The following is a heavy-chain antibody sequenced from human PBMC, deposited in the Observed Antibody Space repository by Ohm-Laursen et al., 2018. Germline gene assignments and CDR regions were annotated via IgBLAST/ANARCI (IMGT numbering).Heavy chain of an antibody. Sequence: SLRLSCAASGFNFDDHAMNWVRQRAGKGLEWVSTISWNGGGVDYADSVKGRFTISRDNAKNSLSLQMNSLRAEDTALYYCAKGSVVVVTAIGAFGIWGLGTMVTVSS. CDR1: GFNFDDHA. CDR3: AKGSVVVVTAIGAFGI. D-gene: IGHD2-15*01. J-gene: IGHJ3*02. CDR2: ISWNGGGV. V-gene: IGHV3-9*01.